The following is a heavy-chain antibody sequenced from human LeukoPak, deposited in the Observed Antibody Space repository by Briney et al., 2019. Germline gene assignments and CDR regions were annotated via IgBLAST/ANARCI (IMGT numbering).Heavy chain of an antibody. CDR2: ISGSGGST. CDR1: GFTFSSYA. CDR3: AKDLVRSDVDTATDY. Sequence: PGGSLRLSCAASGFTFSSYAMSWVRQALGKGLEWVSAISGSGGSTYYADSVKGRFTISRDNSKNTLYLQMNSLRAEDTAVYYCAKDLVRSDVDTATDYWGQGTLVTVSS. J-gene: IGHJ4*02. V-gene: IGHV3-23*01. D-gene: IGHD5-18*01.